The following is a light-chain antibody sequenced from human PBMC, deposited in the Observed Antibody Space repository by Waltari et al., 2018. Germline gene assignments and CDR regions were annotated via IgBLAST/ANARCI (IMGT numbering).Light chain of an antibody. CDR3: CSYAGRSVYV. Sequence: QSALTQPASVSGSPGQSITISFTGSSSEVWDYNVFSWYQQHPGKTPKLIIYEVTSRPSGVSNLFSGAKSGNTASLTISGLQAEDEADYYCCSYAGRSVYVFGNGTRVTVL. CDR1: SSEVWDYNV. J-gene: IGLJ1*01. CDR2: EVT. V-gene: IGLV2-23*02.